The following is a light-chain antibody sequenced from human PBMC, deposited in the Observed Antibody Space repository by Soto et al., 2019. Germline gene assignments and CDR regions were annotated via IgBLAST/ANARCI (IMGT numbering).Light chain of an antibody. CDR3: SPYTSTNTLYV. J-gene: IGLJ1*01. CDR1: TSDVGNYNL. CDR2: DVS. Sequence: QSALTQPASVSGSPGQSITISCTGTTSDVGNYNLVSWYQQHPGKAPKLMIFDVSRRPSGVSDRFSASKSGNTASLTISGLQAEDEADYYCSPYTSTNTLYVFGTGTKLTVL. V-gene: IGLV2-14*03.